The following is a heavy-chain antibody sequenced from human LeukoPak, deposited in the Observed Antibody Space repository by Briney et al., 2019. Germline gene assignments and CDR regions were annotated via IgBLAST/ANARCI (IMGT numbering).Heavy chain of an antibody. CDR2: INHSGST. CDR3: ARLELWVDY. D-gene: IGHD5-18*01. Sequence: SETLSLTCTVSGGSISRSSYYWGWIRQPPGKGLEWIGEINHSGSTNYNPSLKSRVTISVDTSKNQFSLKLSSVTAADTAVYYCARLELWVDYWGQGTLVTVSS. J-gene: IGHJ4*02. CDR1: GGSISRSSYY. V-gene: IGHV4-39*01.